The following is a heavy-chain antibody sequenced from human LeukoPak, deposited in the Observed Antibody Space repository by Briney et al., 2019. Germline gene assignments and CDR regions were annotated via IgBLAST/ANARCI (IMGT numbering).Heavy chain of an antibody. J-gene: IGHJ4*02. D-gene: IGHD5-18*01. CDR3: ARGLRGHSPVDY. CDR2: IDHSGST. Sequence: PSGTLSLTCAVYGGSFSDYYWSWIRQPPGKGLEWIGEIDHSGSTNYNPSLKSRVTISVDTSKNQFSLKLSSVTAADTAMYYCARGLRGHSPVDYWGQGTLVTVSS. V-gene: IGHV4-34*01. CDR1: GGSFSDYY.